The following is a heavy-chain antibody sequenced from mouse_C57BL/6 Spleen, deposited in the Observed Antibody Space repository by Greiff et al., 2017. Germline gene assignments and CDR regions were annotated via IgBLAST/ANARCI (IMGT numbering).Heavy chain of an antibody. D-gene: IGHD3-3*01. V-gene: IGHV1-50*01. Sequence: QVQLQQPGAELVKPGASVKLSCKASGYTFTSYWMQWVKQRPGQGLEWIGEIAPSDSYTNYNQKFKGKATLTVDTSSSTAYMQLSSLTAEDSAVFYGARGRDRDYFDQWGQGTTLTVSS. CDR2: IAPSDSYT. CDR3: ARGRDRDYFDQ. J-gene: IGHJ2*01. CDR1: GYTFTSYW.